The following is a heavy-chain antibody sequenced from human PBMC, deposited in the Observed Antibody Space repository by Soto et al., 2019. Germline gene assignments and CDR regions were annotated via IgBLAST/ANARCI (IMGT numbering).Heavy chain of an antibody. CDR1: RFTFSNYA. Sequence: QPGGSLRLSCATSRFTFSNYAMTWVRQPPGKGLQWVSSIRGSGGTTYYADSVKGRLTMSRDNPENTLYLQMNSLRDEDTAVYFCARDPNGDYIGAFDIWGQGIMVTVSS. V-gene: IGHV3-23*01. CDR2: IRGSGGTT. CDR3: ARDPNGDYIGAFDI. D-gene: IGHD4-17*01. J-gene: IGHJ3*02.